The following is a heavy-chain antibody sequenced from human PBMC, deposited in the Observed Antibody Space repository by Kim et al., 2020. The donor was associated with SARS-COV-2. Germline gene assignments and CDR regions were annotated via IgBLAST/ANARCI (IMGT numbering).Heavy chain of an antibody. Sequence: SETLSLTCAVYGGSFSGYYWSWIRQPPGKGLEWIGEINHSGSTNYNPSLKSRVTISVDTSKNQFSLKLSSVTAADTAVYYCARSPTLHYDILTGYRDPNYYYYGMDVWGQGTTVTVSS. CDR3: ARSPTLHYDILTGYRDPNYYYYGMDV. J-gene: IGHJ6*02. V-gene: IGHV4-34*01. CDR2: INHSGST. D-gene: IGHD3-9*01. CDR1: GGSFSGYY.